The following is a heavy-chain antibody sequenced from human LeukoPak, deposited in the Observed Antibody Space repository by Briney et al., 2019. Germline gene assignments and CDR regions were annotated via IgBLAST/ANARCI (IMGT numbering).Heavy chain of an antibody. CDR1: VFTFSGDA. V-gene: IGHV3-23*01. CDR3: ASWGAGRTADY. CDR2: ISGSGGST. Sequence: PVGSLRLSCAASVFTFSGDAMSSGRQAPGKGLEGCSAISGSGGSTYYADSVKGRFTISRDNSKNTLYLQMNSLRVEDTATYHCASWGAGRTADYWGQGTQVTVSS. D-gene: IGHD7-27*01. J-gene: IGHJ4*02.